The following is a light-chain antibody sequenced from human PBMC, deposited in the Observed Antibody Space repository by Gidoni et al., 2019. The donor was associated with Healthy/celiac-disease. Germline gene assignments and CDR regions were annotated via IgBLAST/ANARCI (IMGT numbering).Light chain of an antibody. Sequence: DIVMTQSPVSLAVSLGERATINCKSSPSVLYSSNNKNYLAWYQQKPGQPPKLLIYLASTRESGVPDRSSGSGSGTDFTLTISSLQAEDVAVYYCQQYYSTPYTFGQGTKLEIK. CDR2: LAS. CDR1: PSVLYSSNNKNY. CDR3: QQYYSTPYT. J-gene: IGKJ2*01. V-gene: IGKV4-1*01.